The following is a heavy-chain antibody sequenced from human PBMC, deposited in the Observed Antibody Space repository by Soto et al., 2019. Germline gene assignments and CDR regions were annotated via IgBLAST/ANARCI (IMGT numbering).Heavy chain of an antibody. D-gene: IGHD3-10*01. CDR1: GFTFSNYA. Sequence: EVQLLESGGGLVQPGGSLRLSCAASGFTFSNYAMSWVRQAPGKGLEWVSVSSGSSGSTYYADSVKGRFTISRDNSKNTLYLQMNSLRAEDTAVYYCAKWFGELLYNYYFGLDVWGQGTTVTVSS. CDR3: AKWFGELLYNYYFGLDV. CDR2: SSGSSGST. V-gene: IGHV3-23*01. J-gene: IGHJ6*02.